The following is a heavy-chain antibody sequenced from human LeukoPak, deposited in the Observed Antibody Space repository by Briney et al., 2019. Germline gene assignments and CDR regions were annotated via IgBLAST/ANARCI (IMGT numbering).Heavy chain of an antibody. V-gene: IGHV4-59*08. CDR1: GGSISSYY. CDR2: VYYSGST. CDR3: ARRPNSYYGMDV. J-gene: IGHJ6*02. Sequence: SETLSLTCTVSGGSISSYYWSWIRQPPGKGLEWIGYVYYSGSTNYNPSLKSRVIISVDTSKNQFSLKLSSVTAADTAVYYCARRPNSYYGMDVWGQGTTVTVSS.